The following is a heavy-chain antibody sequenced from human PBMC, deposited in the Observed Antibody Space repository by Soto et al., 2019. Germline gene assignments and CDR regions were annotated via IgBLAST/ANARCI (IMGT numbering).Heavy chain of an antibody. CDR3: ARDRVVYCISTSCYFLDYYYGMDV. CDR1: GFTFSSYG. V-gene: IGHV3-33*01. J-gene: IGHJ6*02. CDR2: IWYDGSNK. Sequence: QVQLVESGGGVVQPGRSLRLSCAASGFTFSSYGMHWVRQAPGKGLEWVAVIWYDGSNKYYADSVKGRFTISRDNSKNTLYLQMKRLRAEDTAVYYGARDRVVYCISTSCYFLDYYYGMDVWGQGTTVTVSS. D-gene: IGHD2-2*01.